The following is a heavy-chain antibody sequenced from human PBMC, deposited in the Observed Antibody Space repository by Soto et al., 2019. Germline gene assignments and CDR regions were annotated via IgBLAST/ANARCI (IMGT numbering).Heavy chain of an antibody. J-gene: IGHJ4*02. V-gene: IGHV4-59*01. Sequence: SETLSLTCTVSGGSISSYYWSWIRQPPGKGLEWIGDIYYSGSTNYNPSLKSRVTISVDTSKNQFSLKLSSVTAADTAVYYCARDLDYSDSSGYFAYWGQGTLVTVSS. CDR2: IYYSGST. CDR1: GGSISSYY. D-gene: IGHD3-22*01. CDR3: ARDLDYSDSSGYFAY.